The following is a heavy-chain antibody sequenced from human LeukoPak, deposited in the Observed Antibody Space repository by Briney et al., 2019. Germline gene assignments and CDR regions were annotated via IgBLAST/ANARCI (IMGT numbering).Heavy chain of an antibody. D-gene: IGHD3-16*01. CDR1: GYSISSGYY. V-gene: IGHV4-38-2*02. J-gene: IGHJ4*02. CDR2: IYHSGST. CDR3: AREGGGFDY. Sequence: SETLSLTCTVSGYSISSGYYWGWIRQPPGKGLEWIGSIYHSGSTYYNPSLKSRVTISVDTSKNQFSLKLSSVTAADTAVYYCAREGGGFDYWGQGTLVTVSS.